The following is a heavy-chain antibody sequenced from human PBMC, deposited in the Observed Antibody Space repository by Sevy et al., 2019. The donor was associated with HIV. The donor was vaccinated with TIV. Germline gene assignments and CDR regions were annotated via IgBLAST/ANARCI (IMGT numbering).Heavy chain of an antibody. CDR1: GFTFSDYY. V-gene: IGHV3-11*01. CDR2: ISGSDNTI. D-gene: IGHD4-17*01. Sequence: LSLTCAASGFTFSDYYMSWIRQAPGKGLEWVSYISGSDNTIFYAESVKGRFTISRDNAKNSLYLQMTSLRAEDTAVYYCARDHVKYGDLGDYYYFAMDVWGQGTTVTVSS. J-gene: IGHJ6*02. CDR3: ARDHVKYGDLGDYYYFAMDV.